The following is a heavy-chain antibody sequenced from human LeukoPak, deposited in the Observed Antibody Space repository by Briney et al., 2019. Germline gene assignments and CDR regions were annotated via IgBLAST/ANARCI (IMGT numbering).Heavy chain of an antibody. CDR2: IIPIFGTA. CDR3: ARGYYDFGYFDY. J-gene: IGHJ4*02. CDR1: GGTFSSYA. D-gene: IGHD3-3*01. V-gene: IGHV1-69*05. Sequence: SVKVSCKASGGTFSSYAISWVRQAPGQGLKWMGRIIPIFGTANYAQKFQGRVTITTDESTSTAYMELSSLRSEDTAVYYCARGYYDFGYFDYWGQGTLVTVSS.